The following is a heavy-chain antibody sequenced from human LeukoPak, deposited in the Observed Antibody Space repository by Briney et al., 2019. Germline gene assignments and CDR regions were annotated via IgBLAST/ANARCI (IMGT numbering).Heavy chain of an antibody. CDR1: GYSISSGYY. V-gene: IGHV4-38-2*01. J-gene: IGHJ4*02. Sequence: SETLSLTCAVSGYSISSGYYWGWIRQPPGKGLEWIGSIYHSGSTYYNPSLKSRVTISVDTSKNQFSLKLSSVTAADTAVYYCASGYSGSPLDYWGQGTLVTVSS. CDR3: ASGYSGSPLDY. CDR2: IYHSGST. D-gene: IGHD1-26*01.